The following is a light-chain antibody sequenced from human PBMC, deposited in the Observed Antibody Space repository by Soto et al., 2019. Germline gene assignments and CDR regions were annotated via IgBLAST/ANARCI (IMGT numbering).Light chain of an antibody. CDR2: GAS. J-gene: IGKJ3*01. CDR3: QQLNSFPIS. CDR1: QDINIF. Sequence: IQLTQSPSSLSASVGDRVTITCRASQDINIFVAWDQQKPGKAPKLLIYGASTLQSGVSSRFSGSGSRTDFTLSISGLQPEEFETYYFQQLNSFPISCGPGTKVDIK. V-gene: IGKV1-9*01.